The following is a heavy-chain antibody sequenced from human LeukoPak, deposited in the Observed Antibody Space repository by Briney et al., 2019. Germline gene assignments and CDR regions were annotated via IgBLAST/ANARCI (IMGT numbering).Heavy chain of an antibody. CDR2: GGSGGST. V-gene: IGHV3-23*01. Sequence: GGSLRLSCAASGFIFSSYAMSWVRQAPGKGLEWVSYGGSGGSTYYADSVKGRFTVSSDNSKSTLYLQMNSLTAEDTAVYYCAKMRGQYYHSYYMDAWGKGTTVTVSS. J-gene: IGHJ6*03. CDR3: AKMRGQYYHSYYMDA. CDR1: GFIFSSYA.